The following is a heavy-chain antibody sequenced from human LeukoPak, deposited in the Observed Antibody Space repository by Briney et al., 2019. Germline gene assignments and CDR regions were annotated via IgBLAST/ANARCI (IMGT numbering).Heavy chain of an antibody. CDR3: AMAYFDY. CDR1: GFTFSSYG. V-gene: IGHV3-30*03. CDR2: ISYDGSNK. Sequence: GGSLRLSCAASGFTFSSYGMHWVRQAPGKGLEWVAVISYDGSNKYYADSVKGRFTISRDNSKNSLYLQMNSLRAEDTAVYYCAMAYFDYWGQGTLVTVSS. J-gene: IGHJ4*02. D-gene: IGHD3-10*01.